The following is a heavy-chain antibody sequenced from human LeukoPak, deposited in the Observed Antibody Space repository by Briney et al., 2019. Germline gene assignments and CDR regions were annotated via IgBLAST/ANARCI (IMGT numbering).Heavy chain of an antibody. V-gene: IGHV1-58*02. CDR2: IVVGSGDT. D-gene: IGHD5-18*01. CDR1: GFTFSTSA. J-gene: IGHJ6*03. Sequence: SVKVSCKASGFTFSTSAMQWVRQARGQRLEWIGWIVVGSGDTNYAQKFQGRVTMTRDTSISTAYMELSRLRSDDTAVYYCARGVDTALAPYYYYYMDVWGKGTTVTISS. CDR3: ARGVDTALAPYYYYYMDV.